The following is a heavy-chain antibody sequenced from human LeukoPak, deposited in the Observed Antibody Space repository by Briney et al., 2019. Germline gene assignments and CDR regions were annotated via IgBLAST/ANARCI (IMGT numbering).Heavy chain of an antibody. CDR2: IDHSESA. V-gene: IGHV4-34*01. Sequence: SETLSLTCSVYGGSFSGYYWTWIRQPPGKGLERIGEIDHSESANHSPSLKSRLTMSVDTSKSQFSLRLNSVTAADTATYYCARRYSSGFYYFDYWGQGALVTVSS. J-gene: IGHJ4*02. D-gene: IGHD6-19*01. CDR3: ARRYSSGFYYFDY. CDR1: GGSFSGYY.